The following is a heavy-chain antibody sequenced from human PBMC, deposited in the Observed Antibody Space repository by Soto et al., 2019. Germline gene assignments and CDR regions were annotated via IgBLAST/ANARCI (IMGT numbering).Heavy chain of an antibody. Sequence: PSETLSLTCAVSGYSISSGYYWGWLRQPPGKGLEWIGSIYHGGSTYYNPSLNSRVTLSIDMTNNHVSLILNSVTAEDTAVYYCAKDLDYYDSSGYYHGPSFDYWGQGTLVTVSS. J-gene: IGHJ4*02. V-gene: IGHV4-38-2*02. CDR2: IYHGGST. D-gene: IGHD3-22*01. CDR1: GYSISSGYY. CDR3: AKDLDYYDSSGYYHGPSFDY.